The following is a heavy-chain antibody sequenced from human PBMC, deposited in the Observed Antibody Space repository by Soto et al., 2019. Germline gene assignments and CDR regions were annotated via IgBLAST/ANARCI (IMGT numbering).Heavy chain of an antibody. CDR2: INPNSGGT. CDR1: GYTFTGYY. Sequence: ASVKVSCKASGYTFTGYYMHWVRQAPGQGLEWMGWINPNSGGTNYAQKFQGWVTMTRDTSISTAYMELSRLRSDDTAVYYCVRVKHLSDLRFDDWGQGTLVTVSS. J-gene: IGHJ4*02. CDR3: VRVKHLSDLRFDD. D-gene: IGHD3-3*02. V-gene: IGHV1-2*04.